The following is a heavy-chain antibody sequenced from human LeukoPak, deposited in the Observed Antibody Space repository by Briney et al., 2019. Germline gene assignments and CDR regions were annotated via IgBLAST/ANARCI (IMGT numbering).Heavy chain of an antibody. CDR3: ARGWISDSFDY. CDR1: GFTFSSYA. V-gene: IGHV3-64*04. J-gene: IGHJ4*02. CDR2: ISNSGGRT. Sequence: GGSLRLSCSASGFTFSSYAMHWVRQAPGKRLEYVSAISNSGGRTYYADSVKGRFTMSRDNAKNSLYLQMNSLRAEDTAVYYCARGWISDSFDYWGQGTLVTVSS. D-gene: IGHD5-12*01.